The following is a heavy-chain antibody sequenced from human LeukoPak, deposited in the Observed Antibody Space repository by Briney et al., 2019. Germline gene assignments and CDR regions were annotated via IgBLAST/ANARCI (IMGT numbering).Heavy chain of an antibody. J-gene: IGHJ6*02. CDR2: IYYSGST. Sequence: PSETLSLTCTVSGGSISSYYWDWIRHPPGKGLEWIGYIYYSGSTSYNPSLKSRVTMSIDTSKNQFSLKLNSVTTADTGVYYCAGDLTTRYYYYGMYVWGQGTTVTVSS. CDR1: GGSISSYY. D-gene: IGHD4-17*01. V-gene: IGHV4-59*04. CDR3: AGDLTTRYYYYGMYV.